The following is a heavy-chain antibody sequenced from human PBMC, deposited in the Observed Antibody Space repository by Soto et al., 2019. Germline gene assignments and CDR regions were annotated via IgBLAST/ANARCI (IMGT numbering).Heavy chain of an antibody. V-gene: IGHV3-30-3*01. CDR2: ISHDGTNK. J-gene: IGHJ5*02. CDR1: GFTFSTVA. CDR3: ARDGLPDDFRSGGYWFDP. Sequence: PGGSLRLSCAASGFTFSTVALHWVRQAPGKGLEWVALISHDGTNKYFADSVKGRFTISRDNSKNTLYMQMNSLRVEDTAVYYCARDGLPDDFRSGGYWFDPWGQGTLVTVSS. D-gene: IGHD3-3*01.